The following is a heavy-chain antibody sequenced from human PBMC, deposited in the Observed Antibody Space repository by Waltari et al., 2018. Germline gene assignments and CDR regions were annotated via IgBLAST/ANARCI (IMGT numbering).Heavy chain of an antibody. V-gene: IGHV3-23*01. CDR2: VSSSGSIT. CDR1: GFTFNNYV. Sequence: EVQLLESGGGLVQPGGSLRLSCAASGFTFNNYVMTGVRQDPGKGLEWISGVSSSGSITYYADSVKGRFTISRDNSKNTLSLQMNSLRVDDTAVYYCAKVYGSGWSPGEYWGLGTLVTVSS. J-gene: IGHJ4*02. CDR3: AKVYGSGWSPGEY. D-gene: IGHD6-19*01.